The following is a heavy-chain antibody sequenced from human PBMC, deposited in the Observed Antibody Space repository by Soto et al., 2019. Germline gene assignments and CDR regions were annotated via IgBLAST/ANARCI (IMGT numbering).Heavy chain of an antibody. CDR2: IYYSGST. Sequence: SETLSLTCTVSGGSISSGGYYWSWIRQHPGKGLEWIGYIYYSGSTYYNPSLKSRVTISVDTSKNQSSLKLSSVTAADTAVYYCARGSTYYDFPDYWGQGTLVTVYS. CDR3: ARGSTYYDFPDY. V-gene: IGHV4-31*03. D-gene: IGHD3-3*01. CDR1: GGSISSGGYY. J-gene: IGHJ4*02.